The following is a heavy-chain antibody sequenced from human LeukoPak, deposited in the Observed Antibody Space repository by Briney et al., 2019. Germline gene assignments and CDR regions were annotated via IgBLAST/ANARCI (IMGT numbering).Heavy chain of an antibody. CDR3: ARDSAWGTDRTYFDY. J-gene: IGHJ4*02. CDR2: IWSGGNSK. CDR1: GFTFSRYA. Sequence: GGSLRLSCAASGFTFSRYAMHWVRQAPGKGLEWVAVIWSGGNSKYYADSVKGRFTISRDNSKNTLYLQMDSLRVEDTAVYYCARDSAWGTDRTYFDYWGQGTRVAVSS. D-gene: IGHD3-16*01. V-gene: IGHV3-33*01.